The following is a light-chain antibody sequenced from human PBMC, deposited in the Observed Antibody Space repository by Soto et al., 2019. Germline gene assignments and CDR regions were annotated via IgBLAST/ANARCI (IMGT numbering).Light chain of an antibody. CDR1: RTIAGY. V-gene: IGKV1-39*01. Sequence: DIQMTQSPSSLSASVGDRVTITCRASRTIAGYVNWYQQRPGEAPNLLIYAASSLQSGVPSRFRGSGSGTDFTLTISSLQPEDFATYYCQQSYSTPRTFGQGTKVDIK. CDR3: QQSYSTPRT. CDR2: AAS. J-gene: IGKJ1*01.